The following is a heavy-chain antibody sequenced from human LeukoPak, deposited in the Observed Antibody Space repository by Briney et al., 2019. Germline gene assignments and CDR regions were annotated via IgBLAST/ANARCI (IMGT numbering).Heavy chain of an antibody. V-gene: IGHV3-23*01. Sequence: GGSLRLSCAASGFTVSNYDMSWVRQAPGKALEWVSSISDSGGSTYYADSVKGRFTISRDNSKNTLYLQMTNLRAADTAVYYCAKDLSRAVAADWFDPWDKGSLVTVSS. CDR1: GFTVSNYD. D-gene: IGHD6-19*01. J-gene: IGHJ5*02. CDR2: ISDSGGST. CDR3: AKDLSRAVAADWFDP.